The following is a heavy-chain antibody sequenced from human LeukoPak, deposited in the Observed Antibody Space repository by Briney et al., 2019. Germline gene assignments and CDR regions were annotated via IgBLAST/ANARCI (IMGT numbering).Heavy chain of an antibody. Sequence: SETLSLTXAVSGFSISSDYLWGRIRQPPGKGLEWIGSISHSGSTYYNPSAKRGDTISIDTTNNHFSLKLSSVTAADTALFYCARGMSAYSGFGPFDYFDYWGQGTLVTVSS. CDR2: ISHSGST. CDR1: GFSISSDYL. CDR3: ARGMSAYSGFGPFDYFDY. D-gene: IGHD5-12*01. V-gene: IGHV4-38-2*01. J-gene: IGHJ4*02.